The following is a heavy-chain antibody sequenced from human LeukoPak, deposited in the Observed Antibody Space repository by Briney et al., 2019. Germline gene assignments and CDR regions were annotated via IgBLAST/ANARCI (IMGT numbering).Heavy chain of an antibody. J-gene: IGHJ4*02. CDR3: ARVLRSPDAFDY. V-gene: IGHV3-66*01. Sequence: GGSLRLSCAASGFTFSSYSMNWVRQAPGKGLEWVSVIYSGGSTYYADSVKGRFTISRDNSKNTLYLQMNSLRAEDTAVYYCARVLRSPDAFDYWGQGTLVTVSS. CDR2: IYSGGST. CDR1: GFTFSSYS. D-gene: IGHD3-16*01.